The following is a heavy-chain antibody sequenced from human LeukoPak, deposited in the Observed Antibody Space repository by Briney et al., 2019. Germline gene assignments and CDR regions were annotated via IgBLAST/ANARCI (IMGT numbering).Heavy chain of an antibody. J-gene: IGHJ6*04. CDR1: GDTFNSVA. D-gene: IGHD4-11*01. CDR2: IIPVFGTA. CDR3: ARLSDPSKSPGPLDV. V-gene: IGHV1-69*13. Sequence: SVKVSCKASGDTFNSVALSWVRLAPGQGLEWMGGIIPVFGTANYAQRFRGRVTITSDESTSTAYMEINSLTSDDTAVYYCARLSDPSKSPGPLDVWGKGTTVTVSS.